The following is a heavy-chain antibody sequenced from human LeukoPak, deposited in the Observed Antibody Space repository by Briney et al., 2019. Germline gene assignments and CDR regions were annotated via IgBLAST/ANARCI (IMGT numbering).Heavy chain of an antibody. D-gene: IGHD3-22*01. CDR3: ARDGNYYDSSGYYYFDY. V-gene: IGHV1-46*01. CDR2: INPSGDST. Sequence: ASVKVSCKASGYTFTSYYMHWVRQAPGQGLEWMGIINPSGDSTRYAQKFQGRVTMTRDTSTSTVYMELSSLRSEDTAVYYCARDGNYYDSSGYYYFDYWGQGTLVTASS. CDR1: GYTFTSYY. J-gene: IGHJ4*02.